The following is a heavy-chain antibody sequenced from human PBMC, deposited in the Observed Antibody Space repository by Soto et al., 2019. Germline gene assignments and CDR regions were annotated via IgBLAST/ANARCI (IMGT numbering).Heavy chain of an antibody. V-gene: IGHV2-5*01. CDR2: IYWNDDK. CDR1: GFSLRTSGVG. D-gene: IGHD1-26*01. Sequence: QITLTESGRTLVKPTQTLTLTCTVSGFSLRTSGVGVDWIRQPPGSALEWFAVIYWNDDKCYSPSVTNRLTITKDTSKNQVLLITINRDPVDTGTKSCAHRTDPPYISGRKRNSGRYYGPPYGGQGTLVTVSS. CDR3: AHRTDPPYISGRKRNSGRYYGPPY. J-gene: IGHJ4*02.